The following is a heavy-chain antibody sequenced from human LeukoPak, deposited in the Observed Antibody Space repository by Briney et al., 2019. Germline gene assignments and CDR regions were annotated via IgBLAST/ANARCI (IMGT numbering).Heavy chain of an antibody. J-gene: IGHJ6*02. CDR2: IYPGDSDT. CDR3: ARLYGDYVMGGYGMDV. CDR1: GYSFTSYW. Sequence: GESLKISCKGSGYSFTSYWIGWVRQMPGKGLEWMGIIYPGDSDTRYSPSFQGQVTISADKSISTAYLQWSSLKASDTAMCYCARLYGDYVMGGYGMDVWGQGTTVTVSS. D-gene: IGHD4-17*01. V-gene: IGHV5-51*01.